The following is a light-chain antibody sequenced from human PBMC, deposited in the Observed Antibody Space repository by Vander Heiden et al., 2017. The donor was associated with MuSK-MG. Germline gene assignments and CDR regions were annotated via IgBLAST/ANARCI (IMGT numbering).Light chain of an antibody. J-gene: IGKJ1*01. V-gene: IGKV3-20*01. CDR1: QSVSSNY. CDR3: QQYGSSPRT. Sequence: EIVLTQSPGTLSLSPGERATLSCRASQSVSSNYLAWYQQEPGQAPRLLIYRASSRATGIPDRFSGGGSGTDFTLTSSRLAPEDFAVYYCQQYGSSPRTFGQGTKVEIK. CDR2: RAS.